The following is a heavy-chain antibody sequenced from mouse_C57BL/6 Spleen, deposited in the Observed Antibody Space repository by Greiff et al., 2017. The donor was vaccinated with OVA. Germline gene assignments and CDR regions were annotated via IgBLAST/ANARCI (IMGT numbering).Heavy chain of an antibody. Sequence: DVKLVESGGGLVKPGGSLKLSCAASGFTFSSYAMSWVRQTPEKRLEWVATISDGGSYTYYPDNVKGRFTISRDNAKNNLYLQLSHLKSEDTAMYYCARGGGHSSLYYFDYWGQGTTLTVSS. V-gene: IGHV5-4*03. D-gene: IGHD3-1*01. CDR1: GFTFSSYA. J-gene: IGHJ2*01. CDR3: ARGGGHSSLYYFDY. CDR2: ISDGGSYT.